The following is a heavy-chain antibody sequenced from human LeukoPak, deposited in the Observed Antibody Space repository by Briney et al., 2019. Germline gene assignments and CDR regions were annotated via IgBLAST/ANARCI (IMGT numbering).Heavy chain of an antibody. CDR2: ILYDGFNK. V-gene: IGHV3-30-3*01. CDR3: ARGPPLFDP. CDR1: GFMFSTYD. J-gene: IGHJ5*02. Sequence: GGSLRLSCAASGFMFSTYDMHWVRHAPGMGLEWVAVILYDGFNKYYRDSVEGRFTISRDNSKNTLYLQMNSLRAEDTAVYYCARGPPLFDPWGQGTLVTVSS.